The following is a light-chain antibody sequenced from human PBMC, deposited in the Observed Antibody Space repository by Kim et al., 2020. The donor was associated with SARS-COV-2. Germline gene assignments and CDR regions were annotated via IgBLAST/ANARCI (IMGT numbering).Light chain of an antibody. Sequence: SYELTQPPSVSVSPGQTASITCSGDKLGDKYACWYQQKPGQSPVLVIYQDTKRPSGIPERFSGSNSGNTATLTISGTQAMDEADYYCQAWDSSTVIGTGT. V-gene: IGLV3-1*01. CDR3: QAWDSSTV. CDR2: QDT. J-gene: IGLJ1*01. CDR1: KLGDKY.